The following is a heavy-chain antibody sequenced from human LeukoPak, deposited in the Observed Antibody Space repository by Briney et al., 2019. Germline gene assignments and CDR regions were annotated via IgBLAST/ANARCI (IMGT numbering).Heavy chain of an antibody. Sequence: GESLKISCKGSGYSFTSYWIGWVRQMPGKGLEWMGIIYPGDSDTRYSPSFQGQVTISADKSIGTAYLQWSSLKASDTAMYYCARQASGGSYYGTEYYFDYWGQGTLVTVSS. CDR2: IYPGDSDT. J-gene: IGHJ4*02. CDR1: GYSFTSYW. CDR3: ARQASGGSYYGTEYYFDY. D-gene: IGHD1-26*01. V-gene: IGHV5-51*01.